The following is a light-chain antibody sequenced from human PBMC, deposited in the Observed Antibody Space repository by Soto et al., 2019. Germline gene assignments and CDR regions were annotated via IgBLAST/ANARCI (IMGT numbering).Light chain of an antibody. CDR2: EVS. CDR1: SSDVGTYKY. Sequence: QSVLTQPPSASGSPGQSVTISCTGTSSDVGTYKYVSWYQQHPGKAPKLMIYEVSTRPSGVPDRFSGSKSGNTASLTVSGLQAEDEADYYCNSYAGSNNLVFGGGTKLTVL. CDR3: NSYAGSNNLV. J-gene: IGLJ2*01. V-gene: IGLV2-8*01.